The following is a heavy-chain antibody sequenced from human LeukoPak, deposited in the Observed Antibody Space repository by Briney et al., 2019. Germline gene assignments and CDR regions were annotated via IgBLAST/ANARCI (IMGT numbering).Heavy chain of an antibody. J-gene: IGHJ3*02. Sequence: PGGSLRLSCAASGFTFSSYSMNWVRQAPGKGLEWVSSISSSSSYIYYADSVKGRFTISRDNAKNSLYLQMNSLRAEDTAVYYCARDYYGSGSPYRDAFDIWGQGTTVTVSS. CDR3: ARDYYGSGSPYRDAFDI. D-gene: IGHD3-10*01. V-gene: IGHV3-21*01. CDR1: GFTFSSYS. CDR2: ISSSSSYI.